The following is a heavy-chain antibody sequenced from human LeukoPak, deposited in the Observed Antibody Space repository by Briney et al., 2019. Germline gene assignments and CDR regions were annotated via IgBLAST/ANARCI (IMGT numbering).Heavy chain of an antibody. CDR1: GYTFTSYG. CDR2: ISAYNGNT. Sequence: ASVKVSCKASGYTFTSYGISWVRQAPGQGLEWMGWISAYNGNTNHAQKLQGRVTMTTDTSTSTAYMELRSLRSDDTAVYYCARVGYCSGGSCPYYFDYWGQGTLVTVSS. V-gene: IGHV1-18*01. J-gene: IGHJ4*02. D-gene: IGHD2-15*01. CDR3: ARVGYCSGGSCPYYFDY.